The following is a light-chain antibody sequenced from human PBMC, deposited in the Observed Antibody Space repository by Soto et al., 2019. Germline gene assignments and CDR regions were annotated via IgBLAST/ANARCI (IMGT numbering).Light chain of an antibody. J-gene: IGKJ1*01. CDR3: QQYYKWPPWT. V-gene: IGKV3-15*01. CDR1: QSVNSN. Sequence: EIVMTQSPATLSVSPGERATLSCRASQSVNSNLAWYQQKPGQAPRLLMYGASTRATGIPARFSGSGSGTEFTLTISSLQSEDLAFYYCQQYYKWPPWTFGQGTKVEIK. CDR2: GAS.